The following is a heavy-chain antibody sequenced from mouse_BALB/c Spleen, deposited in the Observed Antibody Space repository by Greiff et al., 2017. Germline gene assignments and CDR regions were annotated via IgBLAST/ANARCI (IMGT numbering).Heavy chain of an antibody. D-gene: IGHD1-1*01. CDR3: TRRGYGSSPFDY. CDR2: IDPETGGT. J-gene: IGHJ2*01. Sequence: VQGVESGAELVRPGASVTLSCKASGYTFTDYEMHWVKQTPVHGLEWIGAIDPETGGTAYNQKFKGKATLTADKSSSTAYMELRSLTSEDSAVYYCTRRGYGSSPFDYWGQGTTLTVSS. V-gene: IGHV1-15*01. CDR1: GYTFTDYE.